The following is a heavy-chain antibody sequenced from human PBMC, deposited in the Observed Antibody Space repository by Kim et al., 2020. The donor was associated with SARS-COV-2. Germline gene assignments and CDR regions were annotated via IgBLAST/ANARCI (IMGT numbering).Heavy chain of an antibody. CDR2: INRSGST. V-gene: IGHV4-34*01. J-gene: IGHJ6*03. CDR3: ASMDV. Sequence: INRSGSTNYNPSLKSRVTISVDTSKNQFSLKLSSVTAADTAMYYCASMDVWGKGATVTVSS.